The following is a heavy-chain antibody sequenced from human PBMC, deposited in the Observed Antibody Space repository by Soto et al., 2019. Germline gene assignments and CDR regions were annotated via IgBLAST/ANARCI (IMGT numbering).Heavy chain of an antibody. J-gene: IGHJ4*02. V-gene: IGHV3-23*01. D-gene: IGHD1-26*01. CDR1: GFTFSSYV. CDR2: ISGSGGST. CDR3: AKDQWLGVTTRVVD. Sequence: EVQLLESGGGLVQPGGSLRLSCAASGFTFSSYVMTWVRQAPGRGLEWVSTISGSGGSTYYADSVKGRFTISRDNSKNTLNKKMNSRRAEDTAVYYCAKDQWLGVTTRVVDGGQGTLVTVSS.